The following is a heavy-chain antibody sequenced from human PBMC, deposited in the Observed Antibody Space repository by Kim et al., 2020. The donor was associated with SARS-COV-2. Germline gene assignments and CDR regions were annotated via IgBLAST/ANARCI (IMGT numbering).Heavy chain of an antibody. J-gene: IGHJ4*02. V-gene: IGHV3-30*07. CDR3: ARDRQGRGYSGYDPFDY. Sequence: VRFTISIDNSKNTLYLQRNSLRAEDTAVYYCARDRQGRGYSGYDPFDYWGQGTLVTVSS. D-gene: IGHD5-12*01.